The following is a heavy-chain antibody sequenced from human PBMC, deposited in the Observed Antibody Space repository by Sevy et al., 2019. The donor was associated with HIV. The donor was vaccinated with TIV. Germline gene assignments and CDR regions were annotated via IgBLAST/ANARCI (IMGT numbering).Heavy chain of an antibody. CDR2: FDPEDGET. J-gene: IGHJ5*02. V-gene: IGHV1-24*01. Sequence: ASVKVSCKVSGYTLSELSMHWVRQAPGKGLEWMGSFDPEDGETIYAQTLQGRVTMTEDTSTDTAYMELGSLQSEDTAIYYCATVGLGSYIGASYYQRDWFDPWGQGTLVTVSS. D-gene: IGHD2-15*01. CDR3: ATVGLGSYIGASYYQRDWFDP. CDR1: GYTLSELS.